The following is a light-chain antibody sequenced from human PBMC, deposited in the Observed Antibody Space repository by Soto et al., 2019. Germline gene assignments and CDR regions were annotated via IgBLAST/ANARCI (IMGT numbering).Light chain of an antibody. CDR3: QPYNSYSRT. Sequence: IQMTQSPSSLSASVGDRVTISCRASQGIGNALGWYQQKPGKPPKLLIFKASTLETGVPSRFSGSGSETEFTLTISSLQPDDSATYYCQPYNSYSRTFGQGTKVEIK. V-gene: IGKV1-5*03. CDR1: QGIGNA. J-gene: IGKJ1*01. CDR2: KAS.